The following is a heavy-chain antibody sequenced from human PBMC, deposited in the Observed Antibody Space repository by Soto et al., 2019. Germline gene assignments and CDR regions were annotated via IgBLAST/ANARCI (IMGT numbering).Heavy chain of an antibody. V-gene: IGHV1-69*12. CDR2: IIPIFGTA. CDR1: GGTFSSYA. CDR3: ASHSGSSPEGRYYYGMDV. J-gene: IGHJ6*02. D-gene: IGHD1-26*01. Sequence: QVQLVQSGAEVKKPGSSVKVSCKASGGTFSSYAISWVRQAPGQGLEWMGGIIPIFGTADYAQKFQGRVKITADESTSKVYRELSSLRSEDTAVYYCASHSGSSPEGRYYYGMDVWGQGTTVTVSS.